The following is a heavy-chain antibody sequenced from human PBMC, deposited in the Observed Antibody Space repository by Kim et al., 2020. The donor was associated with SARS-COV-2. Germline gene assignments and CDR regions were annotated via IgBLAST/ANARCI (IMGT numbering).Heavy chain of an antibody. CDR1: GFTFSSYA. V-gene: IGHV3-23*01. J-gene: IGHJ4*02. CDR2: ISGSGGRT. D-gene: IGHD2-2*01. CDR3: AKEPPDTTRTPRADY. Sequence: GGSLRLSCAASGFTFSSYAMSWVRQAPGKGLEWVSAISGSGGRTYYADAVKGRFTISRDNSKNTLYLQMNSLRAEDTAVYYCAKEPPDTTRTPRADYWGQGTLVTVSS.